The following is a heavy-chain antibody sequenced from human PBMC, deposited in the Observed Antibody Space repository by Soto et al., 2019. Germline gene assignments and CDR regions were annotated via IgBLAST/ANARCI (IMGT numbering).Heavy chain of an antibody. Sequence: PSETLSLTCTVSGGTISSWYWSWIRQPPGKGLEWIGYIYYSGSTNCNPSLKSRVTISVDTSKNQFSLKLSSVTAADTAVYYCARRYGSAIDYWGQATLVTVSS. D-gene: IGHD1-26*01. CDR2: IYYSGST. CDR3: ARRYGSAIDY. J-gene: IGHJ4*02. V-gene: IGHV4-59*08. CDR1: GGTISSWY.